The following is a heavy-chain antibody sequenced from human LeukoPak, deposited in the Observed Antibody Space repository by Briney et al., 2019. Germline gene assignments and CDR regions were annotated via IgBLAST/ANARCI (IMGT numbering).Heavy chain of an antibody. Sequence: GGSLRLSCEASGFTFDDYGMSWVRQAPGKGLEWVSTISGSGDNTYYADSVKGRFTISRDNSKNALYLQMNSLRAEDTAVYYCAKVTYGSGTYGAFDYWGQGTLVTVSS. D-gene: IGHD3-10*01. CDR1: GFTFDDYG. J-gene: IGHJ4*02. V-gene: IGHV3-23*01. CDR2: ISGSGDNT. CDR3: AKVTYGSGTYGAFDY.